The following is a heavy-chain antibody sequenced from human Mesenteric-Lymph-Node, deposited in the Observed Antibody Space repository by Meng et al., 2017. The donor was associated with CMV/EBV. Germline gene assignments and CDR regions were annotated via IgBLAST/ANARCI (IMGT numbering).Heavy chain of an antibody. CDR1: GATVSRNY. CDR3: ARSFMEFPVFFDY. Sequence: GESLKISCEVSGATVSRNYMAWVRQAPGKGLEWVSLIYSGGSAYYADSVKGRFTISRDSSKNMLYLQMNSLRDDDTAVYYCARSFMEFPVFFDYWGQGELVTVSS. J-gene: IGHJ4*02. D-gene: IGHD3-3*02. V-gene: IGHV3-66*02. CDR2: IYSGGSA.